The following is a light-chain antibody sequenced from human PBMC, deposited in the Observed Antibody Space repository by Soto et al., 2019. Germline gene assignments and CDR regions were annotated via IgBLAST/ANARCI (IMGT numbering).Light chain of an antibody. J-gene: IGKJ2*01. V-gene: IGKV1-5*03. CDR2: KAS. Sequence: DIQMTQSPSTLSASVGDIVTTTCRASQSISSWLAWYQQKPGKAPKLLIYKASSLESGVPSRFSGSGSGTEFTLTISSLQPDDFATYYCQQYNSYSRYTFGQGTKLEIK. CDR3: QQYNSYSRYT. CDR1: QSISSW.